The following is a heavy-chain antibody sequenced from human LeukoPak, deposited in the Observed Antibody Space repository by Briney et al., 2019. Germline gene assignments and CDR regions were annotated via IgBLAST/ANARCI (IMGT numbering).Heavy chain of an antibody. CDR2: TSWDSGRL. J-gene: IGHJ5*02. Sequence: PGRSLRLSCTASGFIFGDYARHWVRQAPGRGLGWASGTSWDSGRLGYADSVKGRFTISRDNAKNSLYLQMNSLRAEDTAVYYCARNPVRAVAGTDNWFDPWGQGTLVTVSS. D-gene: IGHD6-19*01. CDR3: ARNPVRAVAGTDNWFDP. CDR1: GFIFGDYA. V-gene: IGHV3-9*01.